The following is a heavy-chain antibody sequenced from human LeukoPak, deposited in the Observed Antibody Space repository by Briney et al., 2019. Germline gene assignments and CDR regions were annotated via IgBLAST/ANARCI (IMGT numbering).Heavy chain of an antibody. J-gene: IGHJ4*02. CDR2: IYYSGST. D-gene: IGHD6-13*01. CDR3: ARDNRDSIAAVEGVDY. V-gene: IGHV4-39*07. Sequence: PSETLSLTCTVSGGSISSSSYYWGWIRQPPGKGLEWIGSIYYSGSTYYNPSLKSRVTISVDTSKNQFSLKLSSVTAADTAVYYCARDNRDSIAAVEGVDYWGQGTLVTVSS. CDR1: GGSISSSSYY.